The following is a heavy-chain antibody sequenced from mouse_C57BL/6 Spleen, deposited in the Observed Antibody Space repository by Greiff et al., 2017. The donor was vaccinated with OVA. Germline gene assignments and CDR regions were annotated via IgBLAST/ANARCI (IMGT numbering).Heavy chain of an antibody. CDR3: ARGGYDENYFDY. J-gene: IGHJ2*01. CDR2: FHPYNDDT. V-gene: IGHV1-47*01. CDR1: GYTFTTYP. D-gene: IGHD2-2*01. Sequence: VKLQESGAELVKPGASVKMSCKASGYTFTTYPIEWMKQNHGQSLEWIGNFHPYNDDTKYNEKFKGKATLTVEKSSSTVYLELSRLTSDDSAVYYCARGGYDENYFDYWGQGTTLTVSS.